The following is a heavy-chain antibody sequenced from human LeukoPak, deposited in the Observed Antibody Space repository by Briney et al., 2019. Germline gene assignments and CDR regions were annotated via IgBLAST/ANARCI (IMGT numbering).Heavy chain of an antibody. J-gene: IGHJ4*02. CDR2: ISYDGSNK. D-gene: IGHD6-19*01. V-gene: IGHV3-30*04. Sequence: GGSLRLSCAASGFTFSSYAMHWVRQAPGKGLEWVAVISYDGSNKYYTDSVKGRFTISRDNSKNTLYLQMNSLRAEDTAVYYCARSSRSGRYLNLDCWGQGTLVTVSS. CDR1: GFTFSSYA. CDR3: ARSSRSGRYLNLDC.